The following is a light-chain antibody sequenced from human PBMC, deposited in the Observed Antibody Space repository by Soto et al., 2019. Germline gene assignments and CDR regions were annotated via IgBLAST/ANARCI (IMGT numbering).Light chain of an antibody. CDR3: QQSFGNLTWT. CDR2: WTS. Sequence: DIVLTQSPDSLSVSLGERATIACRSSHSLLSSANSDHHLSWYQQKPRRSPKLLIYWTSTRESGVPDRFIGSGSGAEFTLTITRLQAEDVATYYCQQSFGNLTWTFGQGTRVEIK. J-gene: IGKJ1*01. V-gene: IGKV4-1*01. CDR1: HSLLSSANSDHH.